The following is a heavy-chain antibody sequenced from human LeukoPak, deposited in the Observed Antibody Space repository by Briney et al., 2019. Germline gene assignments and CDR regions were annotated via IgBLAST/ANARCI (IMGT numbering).Heavy chain of an antibody. CDR1: GFTFSSYW. D-gene: IGHD3-3*01. CDR3: VRALYDFWNGHYGMDV. CDR2: IKQDGSED. J-gene: IGHJ6*02. Sequence: GGSLRLSCAASGFTFSSYWMTWVRQAPGKGLEWVANIKQDGSEDYYVDSVKGRFTISRDNARNSLDLQMNSLRAEDTAVYHCVRALYDFWNGHYGMDVWGQGTTVAVSS. V-gene: IGHV3-7*05.